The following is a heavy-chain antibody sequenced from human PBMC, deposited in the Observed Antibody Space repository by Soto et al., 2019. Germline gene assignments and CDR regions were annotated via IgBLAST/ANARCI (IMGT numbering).Heavy chain of an antibody. V-gene: IGHV3-23*01. CDR3: AKMYSSGWHLNWFDP. Sequence: GGSLRLSCAASGFTFSSYAMSWVRQAPGKGLEWVSAISGSGGSTYYADSVKGRFTISRDNSKNTLYLQMNSLRAEDTAVYYCAKMYSSGWHLNWFDPWGQGTLVTVSS. D-gene: IGHD6-19*01. J-gene: IGHJ5*02. CDR2: ISGSGGST. CDR1: GFTFSSYA.